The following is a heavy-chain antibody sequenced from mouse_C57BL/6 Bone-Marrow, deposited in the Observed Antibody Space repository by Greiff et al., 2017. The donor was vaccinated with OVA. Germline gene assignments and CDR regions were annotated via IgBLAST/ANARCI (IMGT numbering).Heavy chain of an antibody. D-gene: IGHD1-1*01. CDR3: ARDYGSSYVDY. J-gene: IGHJ2*01. CDR1: GYTFTDYC. CDR2: IIPYNGGT. V-gene: IGHV1-19*01. Sequence: VHVKQSGPVLMKPGASVKMSCKATGYTFTDYCINWVKQSPGNSLEWIGVIIPYNGGTSYNQKFKGKATLTVDKSSSTAYMELNSLTSEDSAVYYCARDYGSSYVDYWGQGTTLTVSS.